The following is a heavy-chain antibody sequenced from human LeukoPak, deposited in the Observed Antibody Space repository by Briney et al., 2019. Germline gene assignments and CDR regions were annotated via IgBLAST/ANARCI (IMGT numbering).Heavy chain of an antibody. Sequence: PSETLSLTCAVYGGSFSGYYWSWIRQPPGKGLEWIGEINHSGSTNYNPSLMSRVTISVDTSKNQFSLKLSSVTAADPAVYYCASHYGGNPFDYWGQGTLVTVSS. CDR1: GGSFSGYY. D-gene: IGHD4-23*01. V-gene: IGHV4-34*01. CDR2: INHSGST. CDR3: ASHYGGNPFDY. J-gene: IGHJ4*02.